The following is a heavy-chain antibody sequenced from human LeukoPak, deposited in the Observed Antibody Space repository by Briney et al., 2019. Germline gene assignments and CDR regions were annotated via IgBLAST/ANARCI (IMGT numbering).Heavy chain of an antibody. D-gene: IGHD1-26*01. J-gene: IGHJ4*02. CDR3: AKEYTGTFSPFPSYFDN. CDR1: GFTFSSFE. V-gene: IGHV3-23*01. Sequence: GGSLRLSCAASGFTFSSFEMNWVRQAPGEGLQWVSYISSRGDTTHYADSVKGRFTISRDNSKNTLYLQMNSLRAGDTAIYYCAKEYTGTFSPFPSYFDNWGQGTLVTVSS. CDR2: ISSRGDTT.